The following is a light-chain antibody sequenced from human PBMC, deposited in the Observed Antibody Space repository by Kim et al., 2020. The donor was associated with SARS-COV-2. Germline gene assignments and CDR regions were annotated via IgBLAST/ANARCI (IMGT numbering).Light chain of an antibody. Sequence: ASVGDRVTITCRASQDISSWLGWYQQKPGKAPKVLIYEASNLQSGVPSRFSGSGSGTDFTLTKNSLQPEDFATYYCQQTHSFPLTFGGGTKVDIK. CDR3: QQTHSFPLT. V-gene: IGKV1D-12*01. CDR1: QDISSW. J-gene: IGKJ4*01. CDR2: EAS.